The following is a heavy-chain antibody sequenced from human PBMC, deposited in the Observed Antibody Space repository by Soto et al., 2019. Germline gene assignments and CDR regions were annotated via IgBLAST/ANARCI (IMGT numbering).Heavy chain of an antibody. CDR1: GFTFSSYG. J-gene: IGHJ5*02. D-gene: IGHD2-2*01. CDR3: ARAYCSSTSCYWNWFDP. Sequence: HPGGSLRLSCAASGFTFSSYGMHWVRQAPGKGLEWVAVIWYDGSNKYYADSVKGRFTISRDNSKNTLYLQMNSLRAEDTAVYYCARAYCSSTSCYWNWFDPWGQGTLVTVSS. CDR2: IWYDGSNK. V-gene: IGHV3-33*01.